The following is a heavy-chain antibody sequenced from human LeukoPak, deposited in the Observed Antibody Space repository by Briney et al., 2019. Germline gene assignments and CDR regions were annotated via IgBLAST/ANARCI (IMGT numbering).Heavy chain of an antibody. Sequence: ASVTVSCKTSGYTFTGYYIHWVRQAPGQGLEWMGWINPNSGGKNYAQNFQGRVTMTRDTSINTAYMELDRLRSDDTAVYYCARSPGLDTAVVNRPWGQGTLITVSS. CDR2: INPNSGGK. V-gene: IGHV1-2*02. J-gene: IGHJ5*02. CDR3: ARSPGLDTAVVNRP. D-gene: IGHD5-18*01. CDR1: GYTFTGYY.